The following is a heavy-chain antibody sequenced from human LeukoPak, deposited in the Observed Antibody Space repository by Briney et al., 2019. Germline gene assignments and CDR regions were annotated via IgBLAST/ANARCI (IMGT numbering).Heavy chain of an antibody. CDR1: GFTFSSYA. V-gene: IGHV3-30*01. CDR3: AREDSSSSLY. D-gene: IGHD6-6*01. J-gene: IGHJ4*02. Sequence: PGRSLRLSCAASGFTFSSYAMHWVRQAPGKALEWVAVISYDGSNKYYADSVKGRFTISRDNSKNTLYLQMNSLRAEDTAVYYCAREDSSSSLYWGQGTLVTVSS. CDR2: ISYDGSNK.